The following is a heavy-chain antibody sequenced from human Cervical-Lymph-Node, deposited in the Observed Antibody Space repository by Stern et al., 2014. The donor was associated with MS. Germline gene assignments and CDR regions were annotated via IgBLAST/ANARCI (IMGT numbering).Heavy chain of an antibody. CDR1: GGAISSYY. D-gene: IGHD4-11*01. Sequence: VQLVESGPGLVKPSETLSLTCTFSGGAISSYYWSWIRQPPGKGLEWIGYIDYSGSTNYNPSFQRRVTLSEDTSKNQFSLKLSSVTAADTAVYYCARDSLYSKSALDYWGQGTLVTVSS. J-gene: IGHJ4*02. V-gene: IGHV4-59*01. CDR3: ARDSLYSKSALDY. CDR2: IDYSGST.